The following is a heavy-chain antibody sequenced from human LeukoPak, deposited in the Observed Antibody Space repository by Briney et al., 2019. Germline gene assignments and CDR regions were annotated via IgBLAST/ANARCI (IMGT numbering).Heavy chain of an antibody. J-gene: IGHJ4*02. CDR2: IYYSGST. CDR3: PSLGYRAYYFDY. D-gene: IGHD5-24*01. Sequence: SETLSLTCTVSGGTISSYYWSWIRQPPGKGLEWIGYIYYSGSTNYNPSLKSRVTISVDTSKNQFSLKLGSVTAADTAVYYCPSLGYRAYYFDYWGQGTLVTVSS. V-gene: IGHV4-59*01. CDR1: GGTISSYY.